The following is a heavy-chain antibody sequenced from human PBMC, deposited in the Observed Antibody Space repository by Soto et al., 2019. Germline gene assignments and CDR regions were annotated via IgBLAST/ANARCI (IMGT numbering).Heavy chain of an antibody. CDR2: ISGSGGST. V-gene: IGHV3-23*01. Sequence: GGSLRLSCAASGFTFSSYAMSWVRQAPGKGLEWVSAISGSGGSTYYADSVKGRFTISRDNSKNTLYLQMNSLRAEDTAVYYCAKHPKAVAGLYYYYYYGMDVWGQGTTVTVSS. J-gene: IGHJ6*02. D-gene: IGHD6-19*01. CDR3: AKHPKAVAGLYYYYYYGMDV. CDR1: GFTFSSYA.